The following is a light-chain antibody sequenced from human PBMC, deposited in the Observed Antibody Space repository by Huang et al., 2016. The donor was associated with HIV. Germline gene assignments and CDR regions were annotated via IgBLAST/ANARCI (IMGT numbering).Light chain of an antibody. Sequence: EIVLTQSPGTLSLSPRERAALSCRASQNITNNFLAWYQQKSGQPPRLLIYGASSRASGIPDRFSGSGSGTDFTLIISRLEPQDSAVYYCQQYLKSPLTFGGGTNVEI. CDR3: QQYLKSPLT. V-gene: IGKV3-20*01. CDR2: GAS. CDR1: QNITNNF. J-gene: IGKJ4*01.